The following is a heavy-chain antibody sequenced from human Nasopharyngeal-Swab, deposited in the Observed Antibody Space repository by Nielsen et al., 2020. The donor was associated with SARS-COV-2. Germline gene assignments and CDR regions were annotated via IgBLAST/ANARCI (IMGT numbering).Heavy chain of an antibody. CDR1: GYIFTTYY. V-gene: IGHV1-46*01. J-gene: IGHJ4*02. CDR3: AKGVVRDGYSEGGDY. Sequence: ASVKVSCKASGYIFTTYYIHWVRQPPGHGLEWMGIINPNGGTTTYAQKFQGRVTMTRDTSTSTVYMEVRSLRSEDTAIYYCAKGVVRDGYSEGGDYWGQGTLVTVSS. D-gene: IGHD5-24*01. CDR2: INPNGGTT.